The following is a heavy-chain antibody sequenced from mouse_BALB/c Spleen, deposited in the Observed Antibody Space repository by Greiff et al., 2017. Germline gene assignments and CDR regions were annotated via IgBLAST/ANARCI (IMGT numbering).Heavy chain of an antibody. CDR3: TRPVVDWYFDV. D-gene: IGHD1-1*01. J-gene: IGHJ1*01. Sequence: EVQLQQSGTVLARPGASVKMSCKASGYTFTSYWMHWVKQRPGQGLEWIGAIYPGNSDTSYNQKFKGKAKLTAVTSTSTAYMELSSLTNEDSAVYYCTRPVVDWYFDVWGAGTTVTVSS. CDR2: IYPGNSDT. CDR1: GYTFTSYW. V-gene: IGHV1-5*01.